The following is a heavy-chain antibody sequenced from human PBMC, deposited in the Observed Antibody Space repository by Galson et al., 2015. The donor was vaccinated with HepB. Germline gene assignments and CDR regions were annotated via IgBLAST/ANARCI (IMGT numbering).Heavy chain of an antibody. CDR3: ARSRPGVGAVPHPYYFDY. V-gene: IGHV3-30-3*01. J-gene: IGHJ4*02. D-gene: IGHD1-26*01. CDR1: GFTFSTYA. CDR2: ISYDGSSK. Sequence: SLRLSCAASGFTFSTYAMHWVRQAPGKGLEWVALISYDGSSKYYADSVKGRFTISRDNSRNTLYLQMNSLRTEDTAVYFCARSRPGVGAVPHPYYFDYWGQGTLVTVSS.